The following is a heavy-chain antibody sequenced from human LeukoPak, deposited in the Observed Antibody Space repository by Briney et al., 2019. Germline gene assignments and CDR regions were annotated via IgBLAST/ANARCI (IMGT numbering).Heavy chain of an antibody. Sequence: GGSLRLSCAASGFTFRNYAMSWIRQAPGKGLEWVSRISGSGGSTYYADSVKGRFTISRDNSKNTLYLQMNSLRAEDTAVYYCAKEGECISTSCFVVPFDPWGQGTLVTVSS. CDR3: AKEGECISTSCFVVPFDP. V-gene: IGHV3-23*01. D-gene: IGHD2-2*01. CDR1: GFTFRNYA. CDR2: ISGSGGST. J-gene: IGHJ5*02.